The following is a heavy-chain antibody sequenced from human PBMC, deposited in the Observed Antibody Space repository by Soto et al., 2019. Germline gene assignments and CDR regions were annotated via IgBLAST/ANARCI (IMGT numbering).Heavy chain of an antibody. CDR1: RITFIGYW. Sequence: PGGSLRLSCVASRITFIGYWMSWVRQAPGKGLEWVSSISSSSSYIYYADSVKGRFTISRDNAKNSLYLQMNSLRAEDTAVYYCARGLFLEWSYGKYYFDYWGQGTLVTVSS. J-gene: IGHJ4*02. CDR2: ISSSSSYI. D-gene: IGHD3-3*01. V-gene: IGHV3-21*01. CDR3: ARGLFLEWSYGKYYFDY.